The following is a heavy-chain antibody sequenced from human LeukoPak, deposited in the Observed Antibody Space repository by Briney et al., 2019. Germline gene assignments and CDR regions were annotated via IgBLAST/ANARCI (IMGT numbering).Heavy chain of an antibody. J-gene: IGHJ5*02. CDR3: ATNAAVATSRSWFDP. CDR2: TYYDGST. CDR1: GASINTYY. V-gene: IGHV4-59*08. D-gene: IGHD6-19*01. Sequence: SETLSLTCTVSGASINTYYWSWIRQPPGKGLEWIGYTYYDGSTTYNPSLKSRVAMSVDTSKNQFSLRLNSVTAADTAVYYCATNAAVATSRSWFDPWGQGTLVTVSS.